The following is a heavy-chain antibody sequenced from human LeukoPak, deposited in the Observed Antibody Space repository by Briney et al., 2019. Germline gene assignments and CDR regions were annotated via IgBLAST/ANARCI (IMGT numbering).Heavy chain of an antibody. Sequence: SETLSLTCTVSGGSINNYYWSWIRQPPGKGLEWIGYIIYSGSTNYNPSLKSRVTISVDTSKNHFSLKLSSVTAADTAVYYCARDKYYYDSSGYRTFDYWGQGTLVTVSS. V-gene: IGHV4-59*01. CDR2: IIYSGST. J-gene: IGHJ4*02. CDR1: GGSINNYY. CDR3: ARDKYYYDSSGYRTFDY. D-gene: IGHD3-22*01.